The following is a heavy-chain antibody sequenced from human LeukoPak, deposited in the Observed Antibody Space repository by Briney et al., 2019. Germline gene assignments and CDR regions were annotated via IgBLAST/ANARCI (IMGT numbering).Heavy chain of an antibody. CDR2: ISSSSSTI. CDR1: GFTFSSYS. Sequence: GGSLGLSCAASGFTFSSYSMNWVRQAPGKGLEWVSYISSSSSTIYYADSVKGRFTISRDNAKNSLYLQMNSLRAEDTAVYYCARDKPYYYDSSADAFDIWGQGTMVTVSS. CDR3: ARDKPYYYDSSADAFDI. J-gene: IGHJ3*02. D-gene: IGHD3-22*01. V-gene: IGHV3-48*01.